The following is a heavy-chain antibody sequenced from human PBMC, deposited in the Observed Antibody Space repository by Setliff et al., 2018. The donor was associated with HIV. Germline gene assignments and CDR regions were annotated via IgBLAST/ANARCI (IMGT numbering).Heavy chain of an antibody. D-gene: IGHD2-15*01. CDR2: IYYSGST. CDR3: AREAAHCSGDTCQFTFDS. J-gene: IGHJ4*02. CDR1: GGSISSYY. V-gene: IGHV4-59*12. Sequence: SETLSLTCTVSGGSISSYYWSWIRQPPGKGLEWIGYIYYSGSTNYNPSLKSRVTISVDTSKNQFSLKLSSVTPEDTAVYFCAREAAHCSGDTCQFTFDSWGQGTLVTVSS.